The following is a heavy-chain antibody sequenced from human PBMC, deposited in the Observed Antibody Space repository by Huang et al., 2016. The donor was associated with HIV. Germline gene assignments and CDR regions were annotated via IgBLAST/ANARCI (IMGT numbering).Heavy chain of an antibody. CDR1: GFAFSQYA. V-gene: IGHV3-9*01. D-gene: IGHD2-8*01. CDR2: IGGNSGDI. CDR3: VIMDDYFDY. J-gene: IGHJ4*02. Sequence: VQLVESGGGLVQPGWSLRLSCAASGFAFSQYAVHWVRQSRGKGREGVSGIGGNSGDIAYAASVRGRFVISRDNAKKSLYLKMNGLRLEDTALYFCVIMDDYFDYWGQGVLVGVSS.